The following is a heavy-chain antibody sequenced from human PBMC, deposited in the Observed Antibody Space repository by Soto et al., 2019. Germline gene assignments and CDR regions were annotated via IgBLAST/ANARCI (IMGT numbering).Heavy chain of an antibody. Sequence: GGSLRLSCAASGLDFSSEVMCWVRQAPGKGLEWVSSISGSGRTIYHADSMRGRFAISRDNSKNSLYLQLNNLRVDDTAVYYCAKVGPAYYYGMDVWGQGTTVTVSS. J-gene: IGHJ6*02. CDR3: AKVGPAYYYGMDV. CDR1: GLDFSSEV. CDR2: ISGSGRTI. V-gene: IGHV3-23*01. D-gene: IGHD1-26*01.